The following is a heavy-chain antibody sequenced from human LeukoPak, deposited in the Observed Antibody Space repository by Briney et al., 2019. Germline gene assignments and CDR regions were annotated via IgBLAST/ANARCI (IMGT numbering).Heavy chain of an antibody. D-gene: IGHD2-15*01. CDR3: AAGYCSGGNCYPYYYYGMDV. CDR2: IVVGSGNT. CDR1: GFTFTISA. Sequence: GTSMKVSCKASGFTFTISAVQWVRQARGQLLEWIGWIVVGSGNTNYAQKFQERVTITRDMSTSTAYMELSSLRSEDTAVYYCAAGYCSGGNCYPYYYYGMDVWGQGTTVTVSS. V-gene: IGHV1-58*01. J-gene: IGHJ6*02.